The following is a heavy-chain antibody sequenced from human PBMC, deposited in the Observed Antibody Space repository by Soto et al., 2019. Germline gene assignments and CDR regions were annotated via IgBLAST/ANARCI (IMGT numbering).Heavy chain of an antibody. CDR3: ARRTRDGYNSPLDS. J-gene: IGHJ4*02. Sequence: AGGSLRLSCATSGFTFSNHAMNWVRQAPGKGLECVSTISGSGGETYYTDSVRGRFTISRDNSKNTLYLQMNSLRADDTAIYYCARRTRDGYNSPLDSWGQGTLVTSPQ. V-gene: IGHV3-23*01. CDR2: ISGSGGET. CDR1: GFTFSNHA. D-gene: IGHD5-12*01.